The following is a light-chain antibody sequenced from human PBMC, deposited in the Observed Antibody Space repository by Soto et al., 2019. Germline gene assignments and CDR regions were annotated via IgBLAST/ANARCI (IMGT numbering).Light chain of an antibody. CDR1: QSVSSSY. CDR3: QHSGKLPRT. V-gene: IGKV3-20*01. J-gene: IGKJ1*01. Sequence: VLVTQSQSTLSLSPGERATLSCRASQSVSSSYLAWYQQKPGQAPRLLIFGASRRATGIPDRFSGSGSGTNFTLTISRLEPEDFAVYYCQHSGKLPRTFGQGAKVDIK. CDR2: GAS.